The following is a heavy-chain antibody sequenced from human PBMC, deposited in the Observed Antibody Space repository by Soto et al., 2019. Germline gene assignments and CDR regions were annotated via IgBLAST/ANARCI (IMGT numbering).Heavy chain of an antibody. V-gene: IGHV1-69*13. Sequence: VKVSCKASGGTFSSYAISWVRQAPGQGLEWMGGIIPIFGTANYAQKFQGRVTITADESTSTAYMELSSLRSEDTAVYYCASGVFAAYYYYYGMDVWGQGTTVTVSS. CDR2: IIPIFGTA. CDR1: GGTFSSYA. D-gene: IGHD3-3*01. J-gene: IGHJ6*02. CDR3: ASGVFAAYYYYYGMDV.